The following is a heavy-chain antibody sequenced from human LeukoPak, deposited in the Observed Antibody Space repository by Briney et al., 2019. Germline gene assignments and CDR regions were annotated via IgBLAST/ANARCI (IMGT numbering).Heavy chain of an antibody. CDR3: AKDLHSGYDYSPDY. J-gene: IGHJ4*02. Sequence: GGSLRLSCAASGFTFSSYAMSWVRQAPGKGLEWVSAISGSGGSTYYADSVKGRFTISRDNSKNTLYLQMNSLRAEDTAVYYCAKDLHSGYDYSPDYWGQGILVTVSS. CDR1: GFTFSSYA. CDR2: ISGSGGST. V-gene: IGHV3-23*01. D-gene: IGHD5-12*01.